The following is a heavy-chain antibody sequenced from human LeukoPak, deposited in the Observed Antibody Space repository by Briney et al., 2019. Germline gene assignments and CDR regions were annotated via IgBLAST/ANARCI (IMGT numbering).Heavy chain of an antibody. V-gene: IGHV4-59*01. J-gene: IGHJ3*02. D-gene: IGHD4-23*01. CDR2: IYYSGST. CDR3: ARDYGGSARGGAFDI. CDR1: GGSIGSYY. Sequence: TPSETLSLTCTVSGGSIGSYYWSWIRQPPGKGLEWIGYIYYSGSTNYNPSLKSRVTISVDTSKNQFSLKLSSVTAADTAVYYCARDYGGSARGGAFDIWGQGTMVTVSS.